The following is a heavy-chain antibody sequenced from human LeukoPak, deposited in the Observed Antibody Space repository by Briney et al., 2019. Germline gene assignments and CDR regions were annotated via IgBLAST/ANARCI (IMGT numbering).Heavy chain of an antibody. CDR3: ASTSAMVYFDY. Sequence: PSETLSLTCTVSGGSISGYYWTWIRQPPGKGLEYIGFVSYSGSTNYNPSLKSRVTISVDTSKNQFSLKLSSVTAADTAVYYCASTSAMVYFDYWGQGTLVTVSS. D-gene: IGHD5-18*01. CDR1: GGSISGYY. CDR2: VSYSGST. J-gene: IGHJ4*02. V-gene: IGHV4-59*12.